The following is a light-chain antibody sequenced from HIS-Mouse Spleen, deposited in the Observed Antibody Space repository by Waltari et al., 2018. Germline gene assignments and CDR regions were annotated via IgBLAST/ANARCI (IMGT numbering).Light chain of an antibody. V-gene: IGLV1-47*01. J-gene: IGLJ2*01. Sequence: QSVLTQPPSASGTPGQRVTISCSGSSSNIGSNYVYWYQQLPGTAPKLLIYRNNQRPSGVPDRFSGSKSGTSASLAISGLRSEDEADYYCAAWDDSLWVCGGGTKLTVL. CDR2: RNN. CDR1: SSNIGSNY. CDR3: AAWDDSLWV.